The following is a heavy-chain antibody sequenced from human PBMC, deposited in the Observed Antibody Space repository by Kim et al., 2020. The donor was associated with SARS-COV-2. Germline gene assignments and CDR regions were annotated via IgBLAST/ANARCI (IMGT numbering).Heavy chain of an antibody. D-gene: IGHD3-22*01. J-gene: IGHJ4*02. CDR2: IKSKSDGGTT. CDR1: GFTFSNAW. CDR3: STETFYYDTGTYSLRFFDY. Sequence: GGSLRLSCAASGFTFSNAWMSWVRQAPGKGLEWVGHIKSKSDGGTTDHTAPVKGRFTISRDDSKNTLYLQMNSLKTEDTAVYYCSTETFYYDTGTYSLRFFDYWGQGTLVTVSS. V-gene: IGHV3-15*01.